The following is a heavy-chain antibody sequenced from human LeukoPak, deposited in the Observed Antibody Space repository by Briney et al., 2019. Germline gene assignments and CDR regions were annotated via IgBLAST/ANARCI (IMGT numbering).Heavy chain of an antibody. CDR1: GYTFTSYD. V-gene: IGHV1-8*01. Sequence: ASVKVSCKASGYTFTSYDINWVRQATGQGLEWMGWMNPNSGNTGYAQKFQGRVTMTRNTSISTAYMELSSLRSEDTAVYYCASWAGYCSSNNCYATSLDYWGQGTLVTVSA. CDR3: ASWAGYCSSNNCYATSLDY. D-gene: IGHD2-2*01. J-gene: IGHJ4*02. CDR2: MNPNSGNT.